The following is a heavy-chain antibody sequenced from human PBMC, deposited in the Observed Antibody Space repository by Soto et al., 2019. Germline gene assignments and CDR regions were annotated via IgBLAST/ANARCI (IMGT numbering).Heavy chain of an antibody. D-gene: IGHD3-10*01. CDR2: ISAYKRNT. J-gene: IGHJ4*02. CDR1: GYTFASSG. V-gene: IGHV1-18*04. Sequence: QVQLVQSGAEVKKPGASVTVSCKTSGYTFASSGISSVRQAPGQGLEWMGWISAYKRNTNYAQKLQGRLTMTTDSSTSTAYMELRSLRSDDTAVYYCARVYGSGTQSAFFFDYWGQGTLVTVSS. CDR3: ARVYGSGTQSAFFFDY.